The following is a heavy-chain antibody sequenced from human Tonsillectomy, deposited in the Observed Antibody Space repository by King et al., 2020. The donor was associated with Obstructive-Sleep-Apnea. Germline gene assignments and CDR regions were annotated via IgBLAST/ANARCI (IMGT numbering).Heavy chain of an antibody. CDR2: IDNDGSSA. J-gene: IGHJ4*02. Sequence: VQLVESGGGLVQPGESLRLSCAASGFTFSYFWMHWVRQTPGKGLVWVSRIDNDGSSATYADSVKGRFIISRDNAKNTLSLLMSSLRPEDTAFYYCVRGASGFDYWGQGTLVTVSS. CDR1: GFTFSYFW. CDR3: VRGASGFDY. D-gene: IGHD3-10*01. V-gene: IGHV3-74*01.